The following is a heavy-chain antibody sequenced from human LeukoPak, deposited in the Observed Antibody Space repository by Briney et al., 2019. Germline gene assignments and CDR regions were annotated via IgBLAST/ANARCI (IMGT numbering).Heavy chain of an antibody. CDR2: INHSGTI. J-gene: IGHJ4*02. Sequence: SEILSLTCAVYGDSFSGYYRGWIRQPPGKGLEWIGEINHSGTINYNPSLKSRVTILVDTSKNQFSLNLSSVTAADTAVYYCARGVAGSSGLLYYFDYWGQGALVIVSS. CDR3: ARGVAGSSGLLYYFDY. V-gene: IGHV4-34*01. D-gene: IGHD6-25*01. CDR1: GDSFSGYY.